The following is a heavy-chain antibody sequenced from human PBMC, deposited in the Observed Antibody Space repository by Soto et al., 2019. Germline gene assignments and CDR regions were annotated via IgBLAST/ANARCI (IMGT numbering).Heavy chain of an antibody. J-gene: IGHJ5*02. CDR2: ISGSGGST. Sequence: GGSLRLSCAASGFTFSSYAMSWVRQAPGKGLEWVSAISGSGGSTYYADSVKGRFTISRDNSKDTLYLQMNSLRAEDTAVYYCAKFGDSYNWFDPWGQGTLVTVSS. CDR1: GFTFSSYA. CDR3: AKFGDSYNWFDP. V-gene: IGHV3-23*01. D-gene: IGHD4-17*01.